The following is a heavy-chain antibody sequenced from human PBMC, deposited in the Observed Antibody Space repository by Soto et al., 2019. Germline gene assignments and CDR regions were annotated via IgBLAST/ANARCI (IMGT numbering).Heavy chain of an antibody. CDR2: IYYSGST. CDR1: GGSISSYY. J-gene: IGHJ5*02. V-gene: IGHV4-59*01. D-gene: IGHD5-12*01. CDR3: ARDLVGSGYGDTT. Sequence: ASETLSLTCTVSGGSISSYYWSWIRQPPGKGLEWIGYIYYSGSTNYNPSLKSRVTISVDTSKNQFSLKLSSVTAADTAVYYCARDLVGSGYGDTTWGQGTLVTVSS.